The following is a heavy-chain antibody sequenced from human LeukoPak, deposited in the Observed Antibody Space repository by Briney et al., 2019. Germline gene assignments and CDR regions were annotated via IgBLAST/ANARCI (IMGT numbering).Heavy chain of an antibody. CDR1: GGTFSSYA. CDR3: ARGAILLWFGESIGMDV. J-gene: IGHJ6*04. V-gene: IGHV1-69*05. Sequence: GASVKVSCKASGGTFSSYAISWVRQAPGQGLEWMGGIIPIFGTANYAQKFQGRVTMTRDTSISTAYMELSSLRSEDTAVYYCARGAILLWFGESIGMDVWGKGTTVTISS. D-gene: IGHD3-10*01. CDR2: IIPIFGTA.